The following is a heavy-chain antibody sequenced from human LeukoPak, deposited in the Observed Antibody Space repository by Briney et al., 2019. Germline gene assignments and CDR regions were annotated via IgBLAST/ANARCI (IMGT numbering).Heavy chain of an antibody. J-gene: IGHJ4*02. CDR2: ISGSGDST. Sequence: GGSLRLSCAASGFTFSTYWMTWVRQAPGKGLEWVSGISGSGDSTYYADSVKGRFTISRDNSKNTLYLQMNSLRAEDTAVYYCAKDAEYGSGSYYWVYWGQGTLVTVSS. D-gene: IGHD3-10*01. CDR1: GFTFSTYW. CDR3: AKDAEYGSGSYYWVY. V-gene: IGHV3-23*01.